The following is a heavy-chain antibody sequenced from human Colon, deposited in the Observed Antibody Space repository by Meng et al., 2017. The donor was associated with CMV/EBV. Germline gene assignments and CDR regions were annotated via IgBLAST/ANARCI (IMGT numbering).Heavy chain of an antibody. D-gene: IGHD2-2*01. V-gene: IGHV4-61*01. CDR2: IYYRWST. CDR1: GGSISGDSSSTYY. CDR3: ARVLAGQPPNAYDI. Sequence: SETLSLTCTVSGGSISGDSSSTYYWTWIRQSPGKGLEYIGYIYYRWSTNYNYNPSLKSRVTISVDTSNNQFSLKLRSVTAADTAVYYCARVLAGQPPNAYDIWGRGTMVTVSS. J-gene: IGHJ3*02.